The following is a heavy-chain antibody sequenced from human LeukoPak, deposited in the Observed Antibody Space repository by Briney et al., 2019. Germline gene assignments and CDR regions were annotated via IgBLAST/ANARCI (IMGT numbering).Heavy chain of an antibody. D-gene: IGHD2-2*01. CDR2: ISGSGGST. CDR3: AKAGYCSSTSCYADFDY. CDR1: GFTFSSYA. J-gene: IGHJ4*02. V-gene: IGHV3-23*01. Sequence: GGSLRLSCAASGFTFSSYAVSWVRQGPGKGVEWVSAISGSGGSTYYADSVKGRFTISRDNSKNTLYLQMNSLRAEDTAVYYCAKAGYCSSTSCYADFDYWGQGTLVTVSS.